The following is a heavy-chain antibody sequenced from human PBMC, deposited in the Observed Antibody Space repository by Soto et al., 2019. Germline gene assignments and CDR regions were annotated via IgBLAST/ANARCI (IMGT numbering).Heavy chain of an antibody. CDR1: GYTFTGYY. D-gene: IGHD6-19*01. J-gene: IGHJ4*02. Sequence: ASVKVSCKASGYTFTGYYMHWVRQAPGQGLEWMGWINPNSGGTNYAQKFQGWVTMTRDTSISTAYMELSRLRSDDTAVYYCARGLIAVAVQRRNFDYWGQGTLVTVSS. CDR3: ARGLIAVAVQRRNFDY. V-gene: IGHV1-2*04. CDR2: INPNSGGT.